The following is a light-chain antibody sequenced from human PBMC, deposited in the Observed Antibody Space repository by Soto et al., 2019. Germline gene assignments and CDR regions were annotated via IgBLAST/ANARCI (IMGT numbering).Light chain of an antibody. J-gene: IGLJ3*02. CDR2: EVS. V-gene: IGLV2-8*01. Sequence: QSALTQPPSASGSPGQSVTISCTGTSSDVGGYNYVSWYQQHPGKAPKVMIYEVSKRPSGVPDRFSGSKSGHTASLTVSGLQAEDEADYYCSSYAGSNNIWVFGGGTKVTVL. CDR1: SSDVGGYNY. CDR3: SSYAGSNNIWV.